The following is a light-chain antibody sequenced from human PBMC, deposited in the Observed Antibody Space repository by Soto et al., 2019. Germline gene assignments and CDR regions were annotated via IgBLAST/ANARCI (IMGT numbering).Light chain of an antibody. CDR2: AAS. CDR1: QGIRND. V-gene: IGKV1-6*01. Sequence: AIQMTQSPPSLSTSVGDRVTITCRASQGIRNDLGWYQQKPGKAPKLLIYAASSLQSGVPSRFSGSGSGTDFTLTISSLQPEDFATYYCLQDYNYPWTFGQGTKVEIK. CDR3: LQDYNYPWT. J-gene: IGKJ1*01.